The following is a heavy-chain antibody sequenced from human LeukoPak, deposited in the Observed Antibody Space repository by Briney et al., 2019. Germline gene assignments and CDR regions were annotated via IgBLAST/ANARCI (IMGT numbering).Heavy chain of an antibody. CDR2: INPNSGGT. D-gene: IGHD1-26*01. V-gene: IGHV1-2*02. CDR1: GYTFTGYY. CDR3: AREGPRSWVARPPFDY. Sequence: ASVKVSCKASGYTFTGYYMHWVRQAPGQGLEWMGWINPNSGGTNYAQKFQGRVTMTRDTSISTAYMELSRLRSEDTAVYYCAREGPRSWVARPPFDYWGQGTLVTVSS. J-gene: IGHJ4*02.